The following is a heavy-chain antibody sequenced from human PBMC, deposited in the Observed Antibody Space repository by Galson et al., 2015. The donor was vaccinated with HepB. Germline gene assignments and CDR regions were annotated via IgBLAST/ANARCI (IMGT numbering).Heavy chain of an antibody. CDR1: GFTFSSYA. Sequence: SLRLSCAASGFTFSSYAMSWVRQAPGKGLEWVSAISGSGGSTYYADSVKGRFTISRDNSKNTLYLQMNSLRAEDTAVYYCAKDDGPSSSWYGPKGGNWFDPWGQGTLVTVSS. V-gene: IGHV3-23*01. CDR2: ISGSGGST. CDR3: AKDDGPSSSWYGPKGGNWFDP. J-gene: IGHJ5*02. D-gene: IGHD6-13*01.